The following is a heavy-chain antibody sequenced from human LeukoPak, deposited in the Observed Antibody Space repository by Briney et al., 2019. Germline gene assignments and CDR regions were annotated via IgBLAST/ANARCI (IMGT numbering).Heavy chain of an antibody. V-gene: IGHV3-33*08. D-gene: IGHD5-24*01. J-gene: IGHJ4*02. CDR1: GFTFSSYS. CDR2: IWYDGSNK. Sequence: GGSLRLSCAASGFTFSSYSMNWVRQAPGKGLEWVAVIWYDGSNKYYADSVKGRFTISRDNSKNTLYLQMNSLRAEDTAVYYCARDRDRDGYNPFDYWGQGTLVTVSS. CDR3: ARDRDRDGYNPFDY.